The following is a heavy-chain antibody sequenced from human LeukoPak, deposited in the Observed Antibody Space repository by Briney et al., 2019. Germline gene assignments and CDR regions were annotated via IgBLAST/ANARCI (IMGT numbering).Heavy chain of an antibody. D-gene: IGHD3-10*01. CDR2: IYYSGST. CDR3: ARDSGLLSYYLGAFDI. Sequence: PSETLSLTCTVSGGSISSSSYYWGWIRQPPGKRLEWIGSIYYSGSTYYNPSLKSRVTISVDTSKNQFSLKLSSVTAADTAVYYCARDSGLLSYYLGAFDIWGQGTMVTVSS. J-gene: IGHJ3*02. CDR1: GGSISSSSYY. V-gene: IGHV4-39*07.